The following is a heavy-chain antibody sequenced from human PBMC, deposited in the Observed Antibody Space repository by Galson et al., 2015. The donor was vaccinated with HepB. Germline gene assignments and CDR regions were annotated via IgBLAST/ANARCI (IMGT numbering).Heavy chain of an antibody. CDR1: GGTFSSYT. J-gene: IGHJ5*02. CDR3: AREGTGLMVRGVNWFDP. Sequence: SVKVSCKASGGTFSSYTISWVRQAPGQGLEWMGRIIPILGIANYAQKFQGRVTITADKSTSTAYMELSSLRSEDTAVYYCAREGTGLMVRGVNWFDPWGQGTLVTVSS. CDR2: IIPILGIA. D-gene: IGHD3-10*01. V-gene: IGHV1-69*04.